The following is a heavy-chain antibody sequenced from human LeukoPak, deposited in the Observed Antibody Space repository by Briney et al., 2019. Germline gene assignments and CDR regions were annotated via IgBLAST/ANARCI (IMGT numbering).Heavy chain of an antibody. J-gene: IGHJ4*02. D-gene: IGHD6-13*01. CDR1: GFTFSSYS. V-gene: IGHV3-48*01. Sequence: HPGGSLRLSCAASGFTFSSYSMNWVRQAPGKGLEWVSYISTSGTTIYYADSVKGRFTISRDNAKNSLYLQMDSLRAEDTAVYYCAKPLGGSSSSFFDYWGQGTLVTVSS. CDR3: AKPLGGSSSSFFDY. CDR2: ISTSGTTI.